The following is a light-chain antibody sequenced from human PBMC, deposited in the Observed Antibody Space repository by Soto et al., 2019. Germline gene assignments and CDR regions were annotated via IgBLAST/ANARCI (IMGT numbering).Light chain of an antibody. CDR1: QSISSW. Sequence: DIQMTQSPSTLSASVGDRVTITCRASQSISSWLAWYQQKPGRAPNLLISEASSWNSEVPSRFSGSGSGTEFALPISSLQPDEFATYCCQQYDSFPLTFGGGTKVEIK. CDR3: QQYDSFPLT. CDR2: EAS. V-gene: IGKV1-5*01. J-gene: IGKJ4*01.